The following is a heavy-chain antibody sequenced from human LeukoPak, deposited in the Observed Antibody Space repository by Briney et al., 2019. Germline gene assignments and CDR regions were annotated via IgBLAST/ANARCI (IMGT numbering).Heavy chain of an antibody. CDR3: ARESLSGSFDY. V-gene: IGHV7-4-1*02. CDR1: GYTFTNYA. J-gene: IGHJ4*02. CDR2: INTITGNS. Sequence: GASVKVSCKASGYTFTNYAMNWVRQAPGRGLEWMGWINTITGNSTYAQGFTGHFVFSLDTSVGTASLQISSLKAEDTAVYYCARESLSGSFDYWGQGTLVTVSS. D-gene: IGHD5-12*01.